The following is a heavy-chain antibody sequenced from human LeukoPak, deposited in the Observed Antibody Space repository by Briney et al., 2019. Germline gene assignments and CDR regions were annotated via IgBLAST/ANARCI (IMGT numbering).Heavy chain of an antibody. D-gene: IGHD3-16*01. CDR1: GYTFTVYY. CDR3: ARDLYGDYFDY. V-gene: IGHV1-2*06. Sequence: ASVTVSCKASGYTFTVYYMHWVRQAPGQGLEWMGRINPNSGGTNYAQKFQGRVTMTRDTSISTAYMELSRLRSDDTAVYYCARDLYGDYFDYWGQGTLVTVSS. J-gene: IGHJ4*02. CDR2: INPNSGGT.